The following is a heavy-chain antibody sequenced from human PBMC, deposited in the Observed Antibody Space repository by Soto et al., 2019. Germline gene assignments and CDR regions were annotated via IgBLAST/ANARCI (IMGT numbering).Heavy chain of an antibody. J-gene: IGHJ4*02. Sequence: GGSLRLSCAASGFTFSSYEMNWVRQAPGKGLEWVSYISSSGSTIYYADSVKGRFTISRDNAKNSLYLQMNSLRAEDTAVYYCARDHKTYYYDSSGDYLPRKATDYWRQGTLVTVSS. CDR3: ARDHKTYYYDSSGDYLPRKATDY. D-gene: IGHD3-22*01. V-gene: IGHV3-48*03. CDR1: GFTFSSYE. CDR2: ISSSGSTI.